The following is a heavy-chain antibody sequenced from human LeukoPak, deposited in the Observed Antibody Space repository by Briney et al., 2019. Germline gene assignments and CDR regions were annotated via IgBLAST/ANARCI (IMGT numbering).Heavy chain of an antibody. V-gene: IGHV4-59*08. Sequence: SSETLSLTCTVSGGSISSYYWSWIRQPPGKGLEWIGYIYYSGSTNYNPSLKSRVTISVDTSKNQFSLKLSSVTAADTAVYYCARHHANGYNSEAPFDYWGLGTRGNPEAPFDYWGQGTLVTVSS. CDR2: IYYSGST. CDR1: GGSISSYY. J-gene: IGHJ4*02. D-gene: IGHD5-24*01. CDR3: ARHHANGYNSEAPFDYWGLGTRGNPEAPFDY.